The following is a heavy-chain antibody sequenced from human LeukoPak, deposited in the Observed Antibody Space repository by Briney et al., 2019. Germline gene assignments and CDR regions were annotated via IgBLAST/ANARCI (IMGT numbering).Heavy chain of an antibody. D-gene: IGHD5-24*01. CDR3: ARGRDGYNYYYYYYYMDV. V-gene: IGHV1-46*01. Sequence: ASVKVSCKASGYTFTSYYMHWVRQAPGQGLEWMGIINPSGGSTSCAQKFQGRVTMTRDMSTSTVYMELSSLRSEDTAVYYCARGRDGYNYYYYYYYMDVWGKGTTVTVSS. CDR2: INPSGGST. J-gene: IGHJ6*03. CDR1: GYTFTSYY.